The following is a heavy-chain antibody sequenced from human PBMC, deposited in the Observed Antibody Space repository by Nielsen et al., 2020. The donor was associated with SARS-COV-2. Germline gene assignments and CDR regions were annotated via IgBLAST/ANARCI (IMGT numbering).Heavy chain of an antibody. CDR2: INTNTGNP. V-gene: IGHV7-4-1*02. J-gene: IGHJ6*02. CDR1: GYTFTSYA. Sequence: ASVKVSCKASGYTFTSYAMNWVRQAPGQGLEWMGWINTNTGNPTYAQGFTGRFVFSLDTSVSTAYLQISSLKAEDTAVYYCARERSAPVADPYYYYGMDVWGQGTTVTVSS. D-gene: IGHD6-19*01. CDR3: ARERSAPVADPYYYYGMDV.